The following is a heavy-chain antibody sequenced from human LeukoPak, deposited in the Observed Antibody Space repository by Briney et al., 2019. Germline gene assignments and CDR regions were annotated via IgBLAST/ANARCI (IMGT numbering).Heavy chain of an antibody. V-gene: IGHV4-34*01. CDR2: INHSGST. CDR3: ARTYSNYVGWFDP. Sequence: PSATLSLTCAVYGGSFSGYYWSWIRQPPGKGLEWIGEINHSGSTNDNPSLKSRVTISVDTSKNQFSLKLSSVTAADTAVYYCARTYSNYVGWFDPWGQGTLVTVSS. D-gene: IGHD4-11*01. J-gene: IGHJ5*02. CDR1: GGSFSGYY.